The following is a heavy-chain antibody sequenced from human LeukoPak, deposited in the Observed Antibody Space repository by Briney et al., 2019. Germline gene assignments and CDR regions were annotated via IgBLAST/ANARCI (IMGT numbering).Heavy chain of an antibody. V-gene: IGHV3-48*01. CDR1: GFTFSPLG. J-gene: IGHJ4*02. Sequence: GGSLRLSCAASGFTFSPLGMNWVRQAPGRGLEWVSYISSGSSTTYYADSVKGRFTISRDNAKNSLYLQVNSLRAEDTAVYYCARSEVGATYDYWGQGTLVTVSS. D-gene: IGHD1-26*01. CDR3: ARSEVGATYDY. CDR2: ISSGSSTT.